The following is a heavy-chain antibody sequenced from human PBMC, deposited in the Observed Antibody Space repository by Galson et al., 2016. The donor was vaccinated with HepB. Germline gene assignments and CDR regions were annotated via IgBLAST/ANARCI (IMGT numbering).Heavy chain of an antibody. CDR3: ARNWNDAPDY. CDR2: ILWNGGSI. D-gene: IGHD1-1*01. J-gene: IGHJ4*02. CDR1: GFTFDDYA. V-gene: IGHV3-9*01. Sequence: SLRLSCAASGFTFDDYAMHWVRQAPGKGLEWVSGILWNGGSIGYADSVKGRFTISRDNSKNTLYLQMNSLRADDTAVYYCARNWNDAPDYWGQGTLVTVSS.